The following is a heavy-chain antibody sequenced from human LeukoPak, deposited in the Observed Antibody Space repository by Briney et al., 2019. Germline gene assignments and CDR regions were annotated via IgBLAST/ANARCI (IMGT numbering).Heavy chain of an antibody. J-gene: IGHJ6*02. CDR2: IYPGDSDT. D-gene: IGHD5-24*01. Sequence: GESLKISCKGSGYTFTSYWIGWVRQMPGKGLEWMGVIYPGDSDTRYSPSFQGQVTISADKSISTAYLQWSSLKASDTAMYYCARLSSPGWLQFKTHYYYGMDVWGQGTTVTVSS. CDR3: ARLSSPGWLQFKTHYYYGMDV. CDR1: GYTFTSYW. V-gene: IGHV5-51*01.